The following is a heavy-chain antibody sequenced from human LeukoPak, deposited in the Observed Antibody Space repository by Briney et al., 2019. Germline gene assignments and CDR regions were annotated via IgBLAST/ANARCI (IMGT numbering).Heavy chain of an antibody. Sequence: SQTLSLTCAISGXSVSSNISAWDWIRQSPSRGLEWLGRTYYRSKWYSEYAVSVKSRITINPDTSKNQFSLQLNSVTPEDTAVYYCAKVRASLSVWGPGTVVTVSS. CDR3: AKVRASLSV. J-gene: IGHJ4*02. CDR1: GXSVSSNISA. D-gene: IGHD3-16*01. CDR2: TYYRSKWYS. V-gene: IGHV6-1*01.